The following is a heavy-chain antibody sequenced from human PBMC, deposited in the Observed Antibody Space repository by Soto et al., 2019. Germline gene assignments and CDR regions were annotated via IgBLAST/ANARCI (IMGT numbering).Heavy chain of an antibody. Sequence: ASVKVSCKASGYTFTSYGISWVRQAPGQGLEWMGWISAYNGNTNYAQKLQGRVTMTTDTSTSTAYMELRSLRSDDTAVYYCARTASDNRYYDYGCGSYRTYFDYWGPGTVVTVSS. V-gene: IGHV1-18*04. CDR3: ARTASDNRYYDYGCGSYRTYFDY. D-gene: IGHD3-16*02. CDR2: ISAYNGNT. CDR1: GYTFTSYG. J-gene: IGHJ4*02.